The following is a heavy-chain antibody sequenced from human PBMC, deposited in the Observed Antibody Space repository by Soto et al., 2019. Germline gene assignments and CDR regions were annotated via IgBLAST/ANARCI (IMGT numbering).Heavy chain of an antibody. J-gene: IGHJ5*02. Sequence: SETLSLTCAVSGGSISDNHWWSWVRQPPGKGLEWIGEIYHSGSTNYNPSLKSRFSISLDKSKNEFSLELSSVTSADTAVYYCARAGGVRSNWFDPWGQGTRVTVS. CDR3: ARAGGVRSNWFDP. CDR1: GGSISDNHW. CDR2: IYHSGST. V-gene: IGHV4-4*02. D-gene: IGHD3-10*01.